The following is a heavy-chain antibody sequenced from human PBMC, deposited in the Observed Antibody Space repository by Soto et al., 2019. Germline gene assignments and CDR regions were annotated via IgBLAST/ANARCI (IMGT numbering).Heavy chain of an antibody. CDR1: GFTFSIYS. CDR3: ASALPFKYYYGSGSPSD. CDR2: ISISSSYI. D-gene: IGHD3-10*01. J-gene: IGHJ4*02. Sequence: EVQLVESGGGLVKPGGSLRLSCVVSGFTFSIYSMNWVRQAPGKGLEWVSSISISSSYIYYADSVKGRFTISRDNAKNSLYRQMNSLRAEDTAVYYCASALPFKYYYGSGSPSDCGQGTLVTVSA. V-gene: IGHV3-21*01.